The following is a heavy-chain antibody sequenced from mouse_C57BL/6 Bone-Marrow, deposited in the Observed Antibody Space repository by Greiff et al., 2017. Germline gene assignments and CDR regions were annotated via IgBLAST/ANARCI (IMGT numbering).Heavy chain of an antibody. J-gene: IGHJ2*01. CDR3: ARHGDYYPFAY. CDR1: GFTFSDYG. Sequence: EVQLVESGGGLVQPGGSLKLSCAASGFTFSDYGMAWVRQAPRKGPEWVAFISNLAYSIYYADTVTGRFTISRENAKNTLYLEMSSLRSEDTAMYYCARHGDYYPFAYWGQGTTLTVSS. V-gene: IGHV5-15*01. D-gene: IGHD2-13*01. CDR2: ISNLAYSI.